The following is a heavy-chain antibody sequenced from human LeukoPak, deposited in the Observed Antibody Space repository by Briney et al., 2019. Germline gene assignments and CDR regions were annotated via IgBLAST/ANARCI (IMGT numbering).Heavy chain of an antibody. D-gene: IGHD3-22*01. CDR3: AQDSGYHRGS. J-gene: IGHJ4*02. CDR1: GFTFSSYE. Sequence: GGSLRLSCAASGFTFSSYEMNWVRQAPGKGLEWVSYISSSGSTIYYADSVKGRFTISRDNAKNSLYLQMNSLRAEDTAVYYCAQDSGYHRGSWGQGTLVTVSS. CDR2: ISSSGSTI. V-gene: IGHV3-48*03.